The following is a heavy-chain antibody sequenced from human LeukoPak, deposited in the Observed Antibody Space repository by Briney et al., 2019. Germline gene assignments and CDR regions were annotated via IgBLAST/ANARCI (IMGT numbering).Heavy chain of an antibody. V-gene: IGHV3-23*01. J-gene: IGHJ6*03. CDR2: ISGSGGST. CDR3: AKDPLSYYYYYYMDV. Sequence: GGSQRLSCAASGFTFSGYAMSSVRQAPGKGLEWVSAISGSGGSTYYADSVKGRFTISRDNSKNTLYLQMNSLRAGDTAVYYCAKDPLSYYYYYYMDVWGKGTTVTVSS. CDR1: GFTFSGYA.